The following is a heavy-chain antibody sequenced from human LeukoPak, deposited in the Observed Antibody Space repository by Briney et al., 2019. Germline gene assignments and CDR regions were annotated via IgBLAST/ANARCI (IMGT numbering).Heavy chain of an antibody. J-gene: IGHJ3*02. Sequence: PSETLSLTCAVYGGSFSGYYWSWIRQPPGKGLEWVGRTRNKANSYTTEYAASVKGRFTISRDDSKNSLYLQMNSLKTEDTAVYYCASHIVVVTAHQPYAFDIWGQGTMVTVSS. CDR3: ASHIVVVTAHQPYAFDI. V-gene: IGHV3-72*01. CDR2: TRNKANSYTT. CDR1: GGSFSGYY. D-gene: IGHD2-21*02.